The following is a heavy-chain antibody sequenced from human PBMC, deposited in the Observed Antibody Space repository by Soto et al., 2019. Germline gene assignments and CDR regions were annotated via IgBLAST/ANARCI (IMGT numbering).Heavy chain of an antibody. CDR3: ARDAGPGGIAAAGYFDY. V-gene: IGHV1-69*13. Sequence: SVKVSCKASGGTFSSYAISWVRQAPGQGLEWMGGIIPIFGTANYAQKFQGRVTITADESTSTAYMELSSLRSEDTAVYYCARDAGPGGIAAAGYFDYWGQGTLVTVSS. D-gene: IGHD6-13*01. J-gene: IGHJ4*02. CDR2: IIPIFGTA. CDR1: GGTFSSYA.